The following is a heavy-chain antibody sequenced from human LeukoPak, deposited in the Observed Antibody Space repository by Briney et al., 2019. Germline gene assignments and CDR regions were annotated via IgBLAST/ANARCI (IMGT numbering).Heavy chain of an antibody. J-gene: IGHJ3*02. CDR2: IYYSGST. Sequence: PSETLSLTCTVSGGSISSSSYYWGWIRQPPGKGLEWIGSIYYSGSTYYNPSLKSRVTISVDTSKNQFSLKLSSVTAADTAVYYCASLDESGYWQQLVDAFDIWGQGTMVTVSS. V-gene: IGHV4-39*07. CDR1: GGSISSSSYY. CDR3: ASLDESGYWQQLVDAFDI. D-gene: IGHD6-13*01.